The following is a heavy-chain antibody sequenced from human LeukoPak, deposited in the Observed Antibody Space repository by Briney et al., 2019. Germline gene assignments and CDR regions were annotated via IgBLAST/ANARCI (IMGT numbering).Heavy chain of an antibody. D-gene: IGHD4-11*01. CDR3: AKYAPPTTTMTRFFDY. CDR2: ISGSGGST. Sequence: GGSLRLSCAASGFTFSSYAMSWVRQAPGKGLEWVSAISGSGGSTYYADSVKGRFSISRDNSKNTLYLQMNSLRVEDTAVYYCAKYAPPTTTMTRFFDYWGQGALVTVSS. CDR1: GFTFSSYA. J-gene: IGHJ4*02. V-gene: IGHV3-23*01.